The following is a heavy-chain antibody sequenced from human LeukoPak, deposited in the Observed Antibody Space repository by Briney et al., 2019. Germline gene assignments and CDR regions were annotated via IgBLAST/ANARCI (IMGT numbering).Heavy chain of an antibody. CDR1: GFTFDDYP. CDR2: ISRDSGSI. CDR3: AKGGQLAMAVAMYYFDQ. Sequence: GGSLRLSCAVSGFTFDDYPMHWVRQAPGKGLEWVSGISRDSGSIGYADSVKGRFTISRDNAKNSLYLQMNSLRAEDTALYYCAKGGQLAMAVAMYYFDQWGQGTLVTISS. D-gene: IGHD6-19*01. J-gene: IGHJ4*02. V-gene: IGHV3-9*01.